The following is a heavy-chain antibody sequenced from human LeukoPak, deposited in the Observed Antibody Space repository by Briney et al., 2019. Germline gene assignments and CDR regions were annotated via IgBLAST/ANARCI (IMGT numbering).Heavy chain of an antibody. J-gene: IGHJ3*02. Sequence: PGGSLRLSCAASGFTFSSYAMSWVRQAPGKGLEWVSAISGSGGSTYYADSVKGRFTISRDNSKNTLYLQMNSLRAEDKAVYYCAKPYYYDSSGYYYVGNDAFDIWGQGTMVTVSS. CDR3: AKPYYYDSSGYYYVGNDAFDI. CDR2: ISGSGGST. D-gene: IGHD3-22*01. CDR1: GFTFSSYA. V-gene: IGHV3-23*01.